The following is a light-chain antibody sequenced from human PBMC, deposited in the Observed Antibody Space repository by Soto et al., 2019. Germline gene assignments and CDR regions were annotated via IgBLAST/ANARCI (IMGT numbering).Light chain of an antibody. J-gene: IGKJ2*01. V-gene: IGKV3-20*01. CDR1: QSVSSSY. Sequence: EIVLTQSPGTLSLSPGERATLSCRASQSVSSSYLAWYQQKPGQAPRLLIYGASSRATGIPVRFSGSGSGTDFTLTISRLEPEDFAVYYCHQYGSSPYTFGQGTKLEVK. CDR2: GAS. CDR3: HQYGSSPYT.